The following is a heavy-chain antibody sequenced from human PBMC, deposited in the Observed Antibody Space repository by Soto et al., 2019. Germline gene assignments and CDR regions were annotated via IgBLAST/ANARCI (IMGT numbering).Heavy chain of an antibody. CDR2: ISGSGGST. V-gene: IGHV3-23*01. D-gene: IGHD2-8*01. Sequence: EVQLLESGGGLVQPGGSLRLSCAASGFTFSSYAMSWVRQAPGKGLEWVSAISGSGGSTYYADSVKGRFTISRDNSKNTMYLQMNSLRAEDTAVYYCAKTCMLLYWYFDLWGRGTLVTFSS. CDR3: AKTCMLLYWYFDL. CDR1: GFTFSSYA. J-gene: IGHJ2*01.